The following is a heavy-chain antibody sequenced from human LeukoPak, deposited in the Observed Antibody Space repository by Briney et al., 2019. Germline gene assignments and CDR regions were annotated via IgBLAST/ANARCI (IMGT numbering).Heavy chain of an antibody. V-gene: IGHV3-9*01. D-gene: IGHD4-17*01. Sequence: GGSLRLSCAASGFTFDDYAMHWVRQAPGKGLEWVSGISWNSGSIGYADSVKGRFSISRDNAKNSLFLQMNSLRREDTALYYCARDRNYGDSRSFDHWGQGTQVTVSS. CDR2: ISWNSGSI. CDR1: GFTFDDYA. J-gene: IGHJ4*02. CDR3: ARDRNYGDSRSFDH.